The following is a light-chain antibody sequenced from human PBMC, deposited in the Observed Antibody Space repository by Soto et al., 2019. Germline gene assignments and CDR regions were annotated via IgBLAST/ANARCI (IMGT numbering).Light chain of an antibody. CDR1: SSNIGSNN. CDR3: AAWDDSLNGLV. J-gene: IGLJ2*01. Sequence: QSVLTQPPSASGTPGQRVTISCSGSSSNIGSNNVNWYQQLPGTAPKLLIYSNNHRPSGVPDRFSGSKSGTSASLAISGLQSEDEADYYCAAWDDSLNGLVFGGGTKLTVL. V-gene: IGLV1-44*01. CDR2: SNN.